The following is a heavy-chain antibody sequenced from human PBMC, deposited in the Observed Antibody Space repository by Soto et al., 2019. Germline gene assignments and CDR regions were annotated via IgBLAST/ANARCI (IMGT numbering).Heavy chain of an antibody. V-gene: IGHV3-30*02. CDR1: GFPFESYG. Sequence: VGSLRLSSVASGFPFESYGIHWVRRVPGKGLEWVATIGVAGNNKYYADTVKGRFTISRDNSKNTLYLHINSLKVDDTAMYYCAKDHNTGWQYFDYWGPGTLVTV. J-gene: IGHJ4*02. D-gene: IGHD6-19*01. CDR3: AKDHNTGWQYFDY. CDR2: IGVAGNNK.